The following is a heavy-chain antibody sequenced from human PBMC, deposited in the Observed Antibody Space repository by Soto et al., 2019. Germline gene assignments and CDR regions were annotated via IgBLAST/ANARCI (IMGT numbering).Heavy chain of an antibody. CDR2: IYYSGST. J-gene: IGHJ4*02. CDR1: GGSISSYY. V-gene: IGHV4-59*01. CDR3: ARAGTNYYVSGSRHFDY. D-gene: IGHD3-10*01. Sequence: QVQLQESGPGLVKPSETLSLTCTVSGGSISSYYWSWIRQPPGKGLEWIGYIYYSGSTNYNPSLKSRVTISVDTSKNMFALELSSVTAADTGVYYCARAGTNYYVSGSRHFDYWGQGTLVTVSS.